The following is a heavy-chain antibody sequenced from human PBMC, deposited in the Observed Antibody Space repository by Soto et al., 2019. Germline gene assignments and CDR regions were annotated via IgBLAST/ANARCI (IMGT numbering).Heavy chain of an antibody. CDR1: GGSISDDTYY. CDR3: ARHNGPLYVGYYYDMDV. J-gene: IGHJ6*02. CDR2: IYYSGTS. V-gene: IGHV4-39*01. D-gene: IGHD3-16*01. Sequence: PSETLSLTCTVSGGSISDDTYYWGWIRQPPGMGLEWIRSIYYSGTSSYNPSLESRVTMSVDTSKNQFSLKLSSVTAAGTAVYYCARHNGPLYVGYYYDMDVWGQGTTVTVSS.